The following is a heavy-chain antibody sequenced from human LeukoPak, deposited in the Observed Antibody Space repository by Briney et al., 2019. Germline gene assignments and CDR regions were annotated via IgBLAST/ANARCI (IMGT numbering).Heavy chain of an antibody. CDR3: TRGGTGYDSDY. D-gene: IGHD5-12*01. J-gene: IGHJ4*02. Sequence: SETLSLTCTISGGSISRGAYYWSWFRQPPGKGLEWIGYIRLSGSTYYNPSLKSRVTISVDRSNNQFSLKLSSVTAADTAVYYCTRGGTGYDSDYWGQGTLVTVSS. CDR1: GGSISRGAYY. V-gene: IGHV4-30-2*01. CDR2: IRLSGST.